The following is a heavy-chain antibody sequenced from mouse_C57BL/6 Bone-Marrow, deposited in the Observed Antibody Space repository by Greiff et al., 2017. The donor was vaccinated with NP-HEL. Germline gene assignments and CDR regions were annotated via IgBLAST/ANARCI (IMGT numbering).Heavy chain of an antibody. V-gene: IGHV6-3*01. CDR3: TGGYGNLYWYFDV. D-gene: IGHD2-1*01. CDR1: GFTFSNYW. J-gene: IGHJ1*03. CDR2: IRLKSDNYAT. Sequence: EVMLVESGGGLVQPGGSMKLSCVASGFTFSNYWMNWVRQSPEKGLEWVAQIRLKSDNYATHYAESVKGRFTISRDDSKSSVYLQMNNLRAEDTGIYYCTGGYGNLYWYFDVWGTGTTVTVSS.